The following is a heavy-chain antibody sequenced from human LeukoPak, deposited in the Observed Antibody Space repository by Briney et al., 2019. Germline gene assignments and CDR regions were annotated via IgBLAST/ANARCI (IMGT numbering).Heavy chain of an antibody. D-gene: IGHD3-22*01. V-gene: IGHV3-74*01. J-gene: IGHJ4*02. CDR1: GFTFSSYW. CDR3: ATYDTSGYYYNY. CDR2: INSDGSST. Sequence: GGSLRLSCAASGFTFSSYWMHWVRQAPGKGLVWVSRINSDGSSTNYADSVKGRFTISRDNAKNTLYLQMSSLRAEDTAVYYCATYDTSGYYYNYWGQRTLVTVSS.